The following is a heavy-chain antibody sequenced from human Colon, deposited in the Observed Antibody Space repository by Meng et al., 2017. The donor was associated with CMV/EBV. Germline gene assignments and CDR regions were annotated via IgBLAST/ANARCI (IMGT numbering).Heavy chain of an antibody. CDR2: IYSGGSST. Sequence: GESLKISCAASGFTFSSYAMSWVRQAPGKGLEWVSVIYSGGSSTYYADSVKGRFTISRDNSKNTLYLQMNSLRAEDTAVYYCASSSPVGHDFWSGYYLDYWGQGTLVTVSS. CDR1: GFTFSSYA. D-gene: IGHD3-3*01. J-gene: IGHJ4*02. CDR3: ASSSPVGHDFWSGYYLDY. V-gene: IGHV3-23*03.